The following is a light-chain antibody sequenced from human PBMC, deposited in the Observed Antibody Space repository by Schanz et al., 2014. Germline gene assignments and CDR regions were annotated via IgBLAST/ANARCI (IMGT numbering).Light chain of an antibody. J-gene: IGLJ2*01. Sequence: QSALTQPASVSGSPGQSITISCTGSSSDIGRFNYVSWYQQHPGKAPKLMIFDVNNRPSGVSNRFSGSKSGNTASLTISGLQAEDEADYYCSSYTSSSFVVFGGGTKLTVL. V-gene: IGLV2-14*01. CDR1: SSDIGRFNY. CDR3: SSYTSSSFVV. CDR2: DVN.